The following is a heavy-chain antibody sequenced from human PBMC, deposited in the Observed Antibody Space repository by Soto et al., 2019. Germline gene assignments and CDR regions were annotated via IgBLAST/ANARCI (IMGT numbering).Heavy chain of an antibody. CDR1: GFTFNNFG. D-gene: IGHD2-21*02. Sequence: QVHLVESGGGVVQPGRSLRLSCAASGFTFNNFGMYWVRQAPGKGLERVAVISYDGSNTFYVDSVKGRFTISRDNSKNTVYLHMNSLRADDTAVYYCAKHIYGEVTAMDYFDYWGQGTRVTVAS. CDR2: ISYDGSNT. CDR3: AKHIYGEVTAMDYFDY. V-gene: IGHV3-30*18. J-gene: IGHJ4*02.